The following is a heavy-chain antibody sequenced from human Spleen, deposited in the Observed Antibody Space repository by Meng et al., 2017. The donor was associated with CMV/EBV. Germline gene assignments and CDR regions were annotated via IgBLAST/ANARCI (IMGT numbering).Heavy chain of an antibody. CDR2: ISSSSSTI. J-gene: IGHJ4*02. V-gene: IGHV3-48*04. CDR1: GFTFSSYS. CDR3: AFYSSSSSHY. D-gene: IGHD6-6*01. Sequence: GESLKISCAASGFTFSSYSMNWVRQAPGKGLEWVSYISSSSSTIYYADSVKGRFTISRDNAKNSLYLQMNSLRAEDTAVYYFAFYSSSSSHYWGQGTLVTVSS.